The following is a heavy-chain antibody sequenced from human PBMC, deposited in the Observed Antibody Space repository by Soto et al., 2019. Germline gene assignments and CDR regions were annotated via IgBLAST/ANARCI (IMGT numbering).Heavy chain of an antibody. Sequence: ASVKVSCKASGYTFTGYYMHWVRQAPGKGLEWMGGFDPEDGETIYAQKFQGRVTMTEDTSTDTAYMELSSLRSEDTAVYYCATSRVGYDAFDIWGQGTMVTVSS. CDR3: ATSRVGYDAFDI. CDR1: GYTFTGYY. D-gene: IGHD3-22*01. V-gene: IGHV1-24*01. CDR2: FDPEDGET. J-gene: IGHJ3*02.